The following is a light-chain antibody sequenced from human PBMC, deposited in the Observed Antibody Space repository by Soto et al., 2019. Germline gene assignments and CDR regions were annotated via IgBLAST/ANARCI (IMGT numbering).Light chain of an antibody. CDR3: MHHTHWHHT. V-gene: IGKV2-30*01. J-gene: IGKJ1*01. CDR1: HGLVFRDGNTH. Sequence: DVVLTQSPLSLPVTLGQPASISCRSSHGLVFRDGNTHLSWYHQRPGQSPRRLIHTISNPDSGARGRFSCSGSGSDFTLPITWVEAEDVGTYYCMHHTHWHHTFGQGTKG. CDR2: TIS.